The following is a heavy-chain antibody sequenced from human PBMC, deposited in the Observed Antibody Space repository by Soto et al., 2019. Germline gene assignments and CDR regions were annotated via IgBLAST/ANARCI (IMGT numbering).Heavy chain of an antibody. CDR3: TARRPRYDYIWGSYLQGAFDI. J-gene: IGHJ3*02. CDR2: IKSKTDGGTT. CDR1: GFTFSNAW. Sequence: PGGSLRLSCAASGFTFSNAWMSWVRQAPGKGLEWVGRIKSKTDGGTTDYAAPVKGRFTISRDDSKNTLYLQMNSLKTEDTAVYYCTARRPRYDYIWGSYLQGAFDIWGQGTMVTVSS. V-gene: IGHV3-15*01. D-gene: IGHD3-16*01.